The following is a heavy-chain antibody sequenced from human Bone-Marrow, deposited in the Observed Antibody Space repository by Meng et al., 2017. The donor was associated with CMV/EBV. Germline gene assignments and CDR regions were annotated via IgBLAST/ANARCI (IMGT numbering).Heavy chain of an antibody. V-gene: IGHV3-30*02. CDR1: GFTFSSYG. J-gene: IGHJ5*02. CDR3: TTARFHDSSSFDP. D-gene: IGHD3-22*01. CDR2: IRYDGSNK. Sequence: GESLKISCAASGFTFSSYGMHWVRQAPGKGLEWVAFIRYDGSNKYYADSVKGRFTISRDNSKNTLYLQMNSLRAEDTAVYYCTTARFHDSSSFDPWGQGTLVTVSS.